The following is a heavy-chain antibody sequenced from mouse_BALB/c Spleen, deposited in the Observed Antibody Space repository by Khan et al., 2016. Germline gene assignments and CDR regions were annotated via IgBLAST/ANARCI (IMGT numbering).Heavy chain of an antibody. D-gene: IGHD2-4*01. V-gene: IGHV3-1*02. J-gene: IGHJ4*01. CDR3: ASEKASTMITTYYAIDY. CDR2: IHYSGST. Sequence: EVQLQESGPDLVKPSQSLSLTCTVTGYSITSGYSWHWIRQFPGNKLEWMGYIHYSGSTNYNTSLKSRISITRDTSKSQSFLQLNSMTTKDTATYYCASEKASTMITTYYAIDYWGQGTSVTVSS. CDR1: GYSITSGYS.